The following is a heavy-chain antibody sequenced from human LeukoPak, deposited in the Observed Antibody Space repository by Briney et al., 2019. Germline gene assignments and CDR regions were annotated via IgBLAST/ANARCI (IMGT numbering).Heavy chain of an antibody. CDR2: ISGSGGST. D-gene: IGHD3-10*01. J-gene: IGHJ4*02. CDR3: ARLRGFSGRATHFDS. V-gene: IGHV3-23*01. Sequence: GGSLILSCAASGFTFSSYAMTWVRQAPGKGLEWVSTISGSGGSTYYADSVKGRFTISRDNSKNTLYLQMNSLRAEDTAIYYCARLRGFSGRATHFDSWGQGTLVTVSS. CDR1: GFTFSSYA.